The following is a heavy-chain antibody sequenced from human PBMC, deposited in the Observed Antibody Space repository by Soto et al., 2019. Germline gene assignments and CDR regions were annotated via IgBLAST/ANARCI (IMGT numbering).Heavy chain of an antibody. Sequence: EVQLLESGGGLVQPGGSLRLSCAASGFTFSSYAMSWVRQAPGKGLEWVSAISGSGGSTYYADSVKGRFTISRDNSKNTLYLQMNSLRAEDTAVYYCAKGGDIVVVPALYYMDVWGKGTPVTVSS. J-gene: IGHJ6*03. CDR3: AKGGDIVVVPALYYMDV. CDR1: GFTFSSYA. V-gene: IGHV3-23*01. D-gene: IGHD2-2*01. CDR2: ISGSGGST.